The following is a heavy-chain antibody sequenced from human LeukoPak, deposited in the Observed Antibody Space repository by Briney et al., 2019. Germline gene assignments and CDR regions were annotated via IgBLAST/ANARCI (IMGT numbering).Heavy chain of an antibody. CDR2: MNTNAERP. D-gene: IGHD3-16*01. CDR1: GYSLTNHG. J-gene: IGHJ3*02. Sequence: ASVKVSCKASGYSLTNHGINWVRQAPGQGLEWMGRMNTNAERPTFAQGFEGRFVLSLDTSVNTAYLQIINLRPEDTGVYYCARDLLSGWMVQGDSAFDIWGQGTVVTVSS. CDR3: ARDLLSGWMVQGDSAFDI. V-gene: IGHV7-4-1*02.